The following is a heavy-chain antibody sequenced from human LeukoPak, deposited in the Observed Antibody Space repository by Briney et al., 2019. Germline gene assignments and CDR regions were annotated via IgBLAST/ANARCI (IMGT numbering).Heavy chain of an antibody. Sequence: GGSLRLSCAASGFTFSSSAMSWVRQAPGKGLEWVSAISGSGVSTYYADSVKGRFTISRDNSKNTLCLQMDSLRAEDTAVYYCARSHRGGYYFDYWGQGTLVTVSS. D-gene: IGHD3-16*01. CDR2: ISGSGVST. CDR1: GFTFSSSA. V-gene: IGHV3-23*01. CDR3: ARSHRGGYYFDY. J-gene: IGHJ4*02.